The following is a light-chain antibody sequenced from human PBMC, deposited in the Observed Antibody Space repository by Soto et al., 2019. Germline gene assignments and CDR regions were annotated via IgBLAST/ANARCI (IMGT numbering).Light chain of an antibody. Sequence: QSALTQPRSESGSPGRSVTISCTGTSSDVGAYNYVSWYQHHPGKAPKVMIYDVSERPSGVPDRFSGSKSDNKASLTISGLQAEDEADYYCCSYAGSYSWVFGGGTKVTVL. CDR3: CSYAGSYSWV. V-gene: IGLV2-11*01. J-gene: IGLJ3*02. CDR1: SSDVGAYNY. CDR2: DVS.